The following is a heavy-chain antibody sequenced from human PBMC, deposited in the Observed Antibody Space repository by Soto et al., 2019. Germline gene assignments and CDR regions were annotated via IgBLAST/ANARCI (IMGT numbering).Heavy chain of an antibody. CDR1: GFTFSNAW. Sequence: GGSLRLSCAASGFTFSNAWMTWVRQAPGKGLEWVGRIKSNSDGGTTYYAAPVEGRFTISRDDSTNTVYLQMNSLKTEDTAVYYCTTTGTIDYWGQGTLVTSPQ. V-gene: IGHV3-15*01. D-gene: IGHD1-1*01. CDR2: IKSNSDGGTT. J-gene: IGHJ4*02. CDR3: TTTGTIDY.